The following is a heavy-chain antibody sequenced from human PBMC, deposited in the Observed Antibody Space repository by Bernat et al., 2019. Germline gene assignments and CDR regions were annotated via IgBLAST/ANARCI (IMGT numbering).Heavy chain of an antibody. V-gene: IGHV3-48*01. CDR1: GFIFTNYG. Sequence: EVQLVESGGGLVQPGGSLRLSCAASGFIFTNYGVNWVRQAPGRGLEWISYISSSGTTMYYADSVRGRFTISRDNAKTSVYLQMISLRAEDTAVYFCARGGGGYYYGLDLWGQGTTVTVSS. CDR2: ISSSGTTM. J-gene: IGHJ6*02. CDR3: ARGGGGYYYGLDL. D-gene: IGHD2-15*01.